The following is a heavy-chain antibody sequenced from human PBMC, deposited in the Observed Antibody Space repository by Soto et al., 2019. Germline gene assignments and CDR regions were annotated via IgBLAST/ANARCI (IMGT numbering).Heavy chain of an antibody. D-gene: IGHD2-21*02. CDR2: INAGNGNT. CDR3: ARGGDCGGDCYYNWFDP. V-gene: IGHV1-3*01. Sequence: GASVKVSCKASGYTFTSYAMHWVRQAPGQRLEWMGWINAGNGNTKYSQKFQGRVTITRDTSASTAYMELSSLRSEDTAVYYCARGGDCGGDCYYNWFDPWGQGTLVTVSS. J-gene: IGHJ5*02. CDR1: GYTFTSYA.